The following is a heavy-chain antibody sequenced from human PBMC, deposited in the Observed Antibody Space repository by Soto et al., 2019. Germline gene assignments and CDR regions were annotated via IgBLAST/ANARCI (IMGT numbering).Heavy chain of an antibody. D-gene: IGHD3-3*01. V-gene: IGHV4-39*01. CDR1: GGSISSSSYY. CDR2: IYYSGST. CDR3: ARQGGEYDFWSGYYIHYMDV. Sequence: PSETLSLTCTVSGGSISSSSYYWGWIRQPPGKGLEWIGSIYYSGSTYYNPSLKSRVTISVNTPKNQFSLKLSSVTAADTAVYYCARQGGEYDFWSGYYIHYMDVWGKGTTVTVSS. J-gene: IGHJ6*03.